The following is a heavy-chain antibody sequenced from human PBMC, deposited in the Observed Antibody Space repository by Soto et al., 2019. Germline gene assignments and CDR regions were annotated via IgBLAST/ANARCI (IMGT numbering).Heavy chain of an antibody. CDR2: IIPIFGTA. Sequence: ASVKVSCKASGGTFSSYAISWVRQAPGQGLEWMGGIIPIFGTANYAQKFQGRVTITADESTSTAYMELSSLRSEDTAVYYCARSDTAMVYPYYYYYGMDVWGQGTTVTVSS. V-gene: IGHV1-69*13. J-gene: IGHJ6*02. CDR3: ARSDTAMVYPYYYYYGMDV. CDR1: GGTFSSYA. D-gene: IGHD5-18*01.